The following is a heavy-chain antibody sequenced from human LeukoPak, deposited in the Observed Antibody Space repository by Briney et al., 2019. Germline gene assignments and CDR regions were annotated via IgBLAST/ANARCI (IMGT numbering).Heavy chain of an antibody. D-gene: IGHD4/OR15-4a*01. CDR3: ARLGGSDDYVYFDY. Sequence: GESLKISCKGFGYTFTNYWIGWVRQVPGEGLEWMAIVYPGDSDTRYSPSFQGQVTISADKSISTAYLQWSSLKASDTAMYYCARLGGSDDYVYFDYWGQGTLVAVSS. V-gene: IGHV5-51*01. CDR2: VYPGDSDT. CDR1: GYTFTNYW. J-gene: IGHJ4*02.